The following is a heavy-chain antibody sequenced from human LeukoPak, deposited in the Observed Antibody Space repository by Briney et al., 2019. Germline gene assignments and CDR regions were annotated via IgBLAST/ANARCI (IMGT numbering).Heavy chain of an antibody. Sequence: GGSLRLSCAASGFIFSSYWMSWVRQAPGKGLEWVANIKQDGSEKYYVDSVKGRFTISRDNAKNSLYLQMNSLRAEDTAVFYCARASSRAFWGQGTLVTVSS. V-gene: IGHV3-7*01. CDR3: ARASSRAF. CDR2: IKQDGSEK. CDR1: GFIFSSYW. J-gene: IGHJ4*02. D-gene: IGHD6-13*01.